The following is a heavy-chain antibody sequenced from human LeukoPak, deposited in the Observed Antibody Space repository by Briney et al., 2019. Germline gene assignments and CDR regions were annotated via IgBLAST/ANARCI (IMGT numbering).Heavy chain of an antibody. J-gene: IGHJ4*02. CDR2: IHYSGST. CDR3: ARDNDYGDRH. V-gene: IGHV4-59*01. D-gene: IGHD4-17*01. CDR1: GGSISGYY. Sequence: KPSETLSLTCTVFGGSISGYYWSWIRQPPGKGLEWIGYIHYSGSTNYNPSLKSRLTISVDTSKNQFSLKLSSVTAADTAVYYCARDNDYGDRHWGQGTLVTVSS.